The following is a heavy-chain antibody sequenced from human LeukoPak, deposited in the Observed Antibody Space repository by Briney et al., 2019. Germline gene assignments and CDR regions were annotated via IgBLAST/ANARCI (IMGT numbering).Heavy chain of an antibody. CDR2: IYYSGST. V-gene: IGHV4-30-4*01. D-gene: IGHD3-10*01. CDR1: GGSISSGDYY. CDR3: ARVWFGELPIDY. J-gene: IGHJ4*02. Sequence: SQTLSLTCTVSGGSISSGDYYWSWIRQPPGKGLEWIGYIYYSGSTYYNPSLKSRVTISVDTSKNQFSLKLSSVTAADTAVYYCARVWFGELPIDYWGQGTLVTVSS.